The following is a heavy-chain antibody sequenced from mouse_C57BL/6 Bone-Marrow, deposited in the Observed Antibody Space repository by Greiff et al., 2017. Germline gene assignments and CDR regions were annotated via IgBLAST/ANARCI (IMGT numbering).Heavy chain of an antibody. CDR1: GYTFTSYW. V-gene: IGHV1-55*01. D-gene: IGHD1-1*01. CDR3: ARRHYYGSSYDYAMDY. Sequence: VQLQQPGAELVKPGASVKMSCKASGYTFTSYWITWVKQRPGQGLEWIGDIYPGSGSTNYNEKFKSKATLTVDTSSSTAYMQLSSLTSEDSAVYYCARRHYYGSSYDYAMDYWGQGTSVTVSS. J-gene: IGHJ4*01. CDR2: IYPGSGST.